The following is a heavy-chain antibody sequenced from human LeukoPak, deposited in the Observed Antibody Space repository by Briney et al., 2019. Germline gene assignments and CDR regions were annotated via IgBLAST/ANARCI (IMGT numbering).Heavy chain of an antibody. Sequence: SETLSLTCTVSGVSISSGGYYWSWIRQHPGKGLEWIGYIYYSGSTYYNPSLKSRVTISVDTSKNQFSLKLSSVTAADTAVYYCARDSGSAGLDYWGQGTLVTVSS. CDR1: GVSISSGGYY. CDR2: IYYSGST. J-gene: IGHJ4*02. D-gene: IGHD1-26*01. V-gene: IGHV4-31*03. CDR3: ARDSGSAGLDY.